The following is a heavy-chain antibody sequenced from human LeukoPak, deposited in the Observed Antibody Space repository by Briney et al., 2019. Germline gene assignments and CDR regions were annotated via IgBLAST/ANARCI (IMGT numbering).Heavy chain of an antibody. V-gene: IGHV4-61*02. CDR1: GDSISGGSSY. CDR3: ARDGPALTYCGGDCFSDY. J-gene: IGHJ4*02. D-gene: IGHD2-21*01. Sequence: PSETLSLTCTVSGDSISGGSSYWSWVRQPAGKGLEWIGRIYSSGSTDYNPSLQSRVTVSLDASKNQFSLKLRSVTAADTAVYYCARDGPALTYCGGDCFSDYWGQGTLVTVSS. CDR2: IYSSGST.